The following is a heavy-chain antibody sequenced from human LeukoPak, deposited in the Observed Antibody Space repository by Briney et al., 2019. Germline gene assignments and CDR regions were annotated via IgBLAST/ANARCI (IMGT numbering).Heavy chain of an antibody. V-gene: IGHV3-20*04. CDR2: INWNGGST. Sequence: PGGSLRLSCAASGFTFDDYGMSWVRQAPGKGLEWVSGINWNGGSTGYADSVNGRFTISRDNAKNSLYLQMNSLRAEDTALYYCARGLELLPRGWFDPWGQGTLVTVSS. D-gene: IGHD1-7*01. CDR1: GFTFDDYG. J-gene: IGHJ5*02. CDR3: ARGLELLPRGWFDP.